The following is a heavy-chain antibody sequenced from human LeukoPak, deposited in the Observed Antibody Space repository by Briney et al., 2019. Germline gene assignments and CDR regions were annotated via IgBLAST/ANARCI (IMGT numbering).Heavy chain of an antibody. CDR1: GGTFSSYA. Sequence: ASVKVSCKASGGTFSSYAISWVRQAPGQGLEWMGRIIPIFGIANYAQKFQGRVTITADKSTSTAYMEPSSLRSEDTAVYYCATFSHNYYDSSGYYPYYGMDVWGQGTTVTVSS. D-gene: IGHD3-22*01. J-gene: IGHJ6*02. CDR3: ATFSHNYYDSSGYYPYYGMDV. CDR2: IIPIFGIA. V-gene: IGHV1-69*04.